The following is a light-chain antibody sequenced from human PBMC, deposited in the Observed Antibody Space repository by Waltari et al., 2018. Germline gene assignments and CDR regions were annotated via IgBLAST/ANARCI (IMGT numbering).Light chain of an antibody. Sequence: EIVMTQSPATLSVFPGERATLSGRASQSIRSNLACYQHKPGQAPRLLIYGASTRSTGIPARVSGSGSGTEFTLTISSLQSEDFAVYFCQQYDNWLGTFGQGTKVEIK. CDR3: QQYDNWLGT. J-gene: IGKJ1*01. CDR2: GAS. V-gene: IGKV3-15*01. CDR1: QSIRSN.